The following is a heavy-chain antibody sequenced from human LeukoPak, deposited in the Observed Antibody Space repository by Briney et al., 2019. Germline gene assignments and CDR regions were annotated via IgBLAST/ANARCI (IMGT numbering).Heavy chain of an antibody. D-gene: IGHD6-6*01. V-gene: IGHV3-66*01. J-gene: IGHJ4*02. CDR1: GFTVSSNY. CDR3: ARDPEEAARPFDY. Sequence: GGSLRLSCAASGFTVSSNYMSWVRQAPGKGLEWVSVIYSGGSTYYADSVKGRFTISRDNSKNTLYLQMNGLRAEDTAVYYCARDPEEAARPFDYWGQGTLVTVSS. CDR2: IYSGGST.